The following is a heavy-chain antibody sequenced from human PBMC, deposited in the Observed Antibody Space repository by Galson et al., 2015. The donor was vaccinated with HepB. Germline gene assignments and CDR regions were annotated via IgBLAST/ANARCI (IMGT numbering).Heavy chain of an antibody. Sequence: SLRLSCAASGFTFSSYAMHWVRQAPGKGLEWVAVISYDGSNKYYADSVKGRFTISRDNSKNTLYLQMNSLRAEDTAVYYCARESIAALESYFDYWGQGTLVTVSS. J-gene: IGHJ4*02. CDR2: ISYDGSNK. V-gene: IGHV3-30-3*01. CDR3: ARESIAALESYFDY. CDR1: GFTFSSYA. D-gene: IGHD6-6*01.